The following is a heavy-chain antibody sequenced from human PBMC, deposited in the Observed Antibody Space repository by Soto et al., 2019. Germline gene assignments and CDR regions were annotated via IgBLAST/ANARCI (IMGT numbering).Heavy chain of an antibody. D-gene: IGHD6-6*01. CDR2: ISSSSSYI. CDR1: GFTFSSYS. CDR3: ATRQIAARPWGRFF. J-gene: IGHJ4*02. Sequence: GGSLRLSCAASGFTFSSYSMNWVRQAPGKGLEWVSSISSSSSYIYYADSVKGRFTISRDNAKNSLYLQMNSLRAEDTAVYYCATRQIAARPWGRFFWGQGTLVTVSS. V-gene: IGHV3-21*01.